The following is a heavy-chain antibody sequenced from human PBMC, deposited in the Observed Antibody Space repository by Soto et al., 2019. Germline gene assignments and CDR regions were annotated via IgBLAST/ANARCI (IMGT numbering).Heavy chain of an antibody. V-gene: IGHV1-18*04. CDR3: ARDRTVVTPRLSWFDP. CDR2: ISAYNGNT. D-gene: IGHD2-21*02. J-gene: IGHJ5*02. Sequence: ASVKVSCKASGYTFTSYGISWVRQAPGQGLEWMGWISAYNGNTNYAQKLQGRVTMTTDTSTGTAYMELRSLRSDDTAVYYCARDRTVVTPRLSWFDPWGQGTLVTVSS. CDR1: GYTFTSYG.